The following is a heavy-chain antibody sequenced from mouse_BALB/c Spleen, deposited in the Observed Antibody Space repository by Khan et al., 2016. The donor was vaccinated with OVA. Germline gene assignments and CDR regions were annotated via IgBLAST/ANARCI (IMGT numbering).Heavy chain of an antibody. CDR1: GYSITSDYA. D-gene: IGHD2-1*01. J-gene: IGHJ3*01. CDR2: INYSGST. Sequence: EVELVESGPGLVKPSQSLSLTCTVTGYSITSDYAWNWIRQFPGNKLEWMGYINYSGSTSYNPSLKSRISITRDTSKNQFFLQLNSVTTEDTATYYCARKGYGNWFAYWGQGTLVTVSA. V-gene: IGHV3-2*02. CDR3: ARKGYGNWFAY.